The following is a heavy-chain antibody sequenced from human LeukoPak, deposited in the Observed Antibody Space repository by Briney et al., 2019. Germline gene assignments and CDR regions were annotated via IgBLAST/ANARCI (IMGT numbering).Heavy chain of an antibody. V-gene: IGHV4-34*01. J-gene: IGHJ5*02. D-gene: IGHD2-2*01. CDR3: ARGVKYQLLLNWFDP. CDR1: RGSFSGYY. CDR2: INHSGST. Sequence: SETLSLTCAVYRGSFSGYYWSWTRQPPRKGLEWMGEINHSGSTNYNPSLKSRVTISVDTSKNQFSLKLSSVTAADTAVYYCARGVKYQLLLNWFDPWGQGTLVTVSS.